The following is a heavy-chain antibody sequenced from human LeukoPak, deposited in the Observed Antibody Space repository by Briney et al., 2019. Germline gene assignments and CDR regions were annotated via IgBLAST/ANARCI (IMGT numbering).Heavy chain of an antibody. CDR2: TYYRSKWYT. D-gene: IGHD2-15*01. V-gene: IGHV6-1*01. Sequence: SQTLSLTCAISGDSVSSNRAAWDWIRQSPSRGLEWLGRTYYRSKWYTEYTLSVKSRISIKPDTSKDQFSLQLNSVTPEDTAVYYCARSVGFDKGMDVWGQGTTVTVSS. J-gene: IGHJ6*02. CDR3: ARSVGFDKGMDV. CDR1: GDSVSSNRAA.